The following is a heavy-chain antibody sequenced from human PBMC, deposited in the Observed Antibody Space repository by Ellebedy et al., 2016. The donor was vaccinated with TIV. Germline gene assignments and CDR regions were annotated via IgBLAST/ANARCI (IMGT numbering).Heavy chain of an antibody. J-gene: IGHJ4*02. CDR3: ARGYSSGSYFA. V-gene: IGHV3-7*01. CDR2: IKEDGSDK. D-gene: IGHD3-10*01. Sequence: GGSLRLSCAASGFTFSSFWISWVRQAPGKGLEWVDTIKEDGSDKYYLDSVKGRFTISRDNTKNSLYLQMNSLRVEDTAVYSCARGYSSGSYFAWGQGTLVTVSS. CDR1: GFTFSSFW.